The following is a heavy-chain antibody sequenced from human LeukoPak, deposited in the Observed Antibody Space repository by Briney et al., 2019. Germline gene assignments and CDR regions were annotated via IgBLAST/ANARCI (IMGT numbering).Heavy chain of an antibody. CDR1: GFTFNSYA. Sequence: PGGSLRLSCTASGFTFNSYAMNWVRQAPGKGLEWVSVIYSGGSTYYVDSVKGRFTISRDNSKNTLYLQMNSLRAEDTAVYYCVGSSGWYAAGFDYWGQGTLVTVSS. CDR2: IYSGGST. D-gene: IGHD6-19*01. V-gene: IGHV3-53*01. J-gene: IGHJ4*02. CDR3: VGSSGWYAAGFDY.